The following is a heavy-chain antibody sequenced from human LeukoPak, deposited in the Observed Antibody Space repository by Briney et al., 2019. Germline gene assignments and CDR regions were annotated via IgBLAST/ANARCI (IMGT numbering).Heavy chain of an antibody. CDR3: ARRPGTTSGWVDFDY. J-gene: IGHJ4*02. D-gene: IGHD1-1*01. Sequence: SETLSLTCTVSGGSINSDLYYWGWIRQPPGKGLEWIGSVYYSGSTFYNPSLKTRVTISVDSSKNQFSLKLNSVTAADTAVYFCARRPGTTSGWVDFDYWGQGALVIVSS. V-gene: IGHV4-39*01. CDR1: GGSINSDLYY. CDR2: VYYSGST.